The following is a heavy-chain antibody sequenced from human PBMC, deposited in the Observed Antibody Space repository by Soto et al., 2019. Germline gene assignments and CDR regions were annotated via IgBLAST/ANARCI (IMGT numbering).Heavy chain of an antibody. J-gene: IGHJ4*02. CDR3: AKDPRDYIWGSYRYGPPDY. D-gene: IGHD3-16*02. CDR2: ISYDGSNK. V-gene: IGHV3-30*18. CDR1: GFTFSSYG. Sequence: GGSLRLSCAASGFTFSSYGMHWVRQAPGKGLEWVAVISYDGSNKYYADSVKGRFTISRDNSKNTLYLQMNSLRAEDTAVYYYAKDPRDYIWGSYRYGPPDYWGQGTLVTVSS.